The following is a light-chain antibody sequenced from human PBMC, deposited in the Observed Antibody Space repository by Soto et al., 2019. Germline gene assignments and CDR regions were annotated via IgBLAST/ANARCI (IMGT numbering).Light chain of an antibody. Sequence: DIQMIQSPSSLSASVGDRVTITCQASQEISNYLNWYQQKPGKAPKLLIYDASNLERGVPSRFSGRGSGTDFTFTISSLQPEDVATYYCQQYDHLPRTFGRGTKVEIK. CDR2: DAS. J-gene: IGKJ1*01. V-gene: IGKV1-33*01. CDR1: QEISNY. CDR3: QQYDHLPRT.